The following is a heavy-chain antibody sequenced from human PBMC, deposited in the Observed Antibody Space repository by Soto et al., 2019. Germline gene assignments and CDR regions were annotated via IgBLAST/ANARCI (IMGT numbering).Heavy chain of an antibody. CDR1: GGSISSYY. J-gene: IGHJ4*02. CDR2: IYYSGST. V-gene: IGHV4-59*01. CDR3: ASVMTNLNPPNKRPSYYFDY. Sequence: PSETLSLTCTVSGGSISSYYWSWIRQPPGKGLEWIGYIYYSGSTNYNPSLKSRVTISVDTSKNQFSLKLSSVTAADTAVYYCASVMTNLNPPNKRPSYYFDYWGQGTLVTVS. D-gene: IGHD3-22*01.